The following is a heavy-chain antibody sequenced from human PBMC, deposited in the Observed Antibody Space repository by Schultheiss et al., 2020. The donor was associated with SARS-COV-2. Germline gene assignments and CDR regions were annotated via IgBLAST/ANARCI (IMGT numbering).Heavy chain of an antibody. J-gene: IGHJ4*02. CDR2: ISYDGTKK. Sequence: GGSLRLSCAASGFTFSNYAMHWVRQAPGKGLDWVAVISYDGTKKYYADSVKGRFTISRDNSKKTLYLQMNSLKTEDTAVYYCTTDLGRNWGQGTLVTVSS. V-gene: IGHV3-30*07. D-gene: IGHD7-27*01. CDR3: TTDLGRN. CDR1: GFTFSNYA.